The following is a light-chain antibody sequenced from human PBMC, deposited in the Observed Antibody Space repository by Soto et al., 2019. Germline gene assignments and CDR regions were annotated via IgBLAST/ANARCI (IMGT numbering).Light chain of an antibody. CDR3: QQYYSPPYT. CDR2: GTS. CDR1: QSLSNFF. J-gene: IGKJ2*01. Sequence: EIVLTQSPGILSLSPGEGATLSCRASQSLSNFFLAWYQQKPGQAPRLLIYGTSIRATGIPDRFSGSGSETDFTLTISSLQVEDVAVYYCQQYYSPPYTFGQGTKLEIK. V-gene: IGKV3-20*01.